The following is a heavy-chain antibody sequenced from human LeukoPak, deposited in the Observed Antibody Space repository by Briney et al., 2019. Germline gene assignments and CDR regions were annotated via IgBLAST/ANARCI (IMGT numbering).Heavy chain of an antibody. CDR3: ARHGVVLMVYAPDVFDI. J-gene: IGHJ3*02. D-gene: IGHD2-8*01. CDR1: GASISDYY. Sequence: SETLSLTCTVSGASISDYYWSWIRQPPGQGLEWIGYVFDSGGANYNPSLKSRVTISVDTSKNQFSLKLNSVTAADTAVYYCARHGVVLMVYAPDVFDIWGQGTMVTVSS. CDR2: VFDSGGA. V-gene: IGHV4-59*08.